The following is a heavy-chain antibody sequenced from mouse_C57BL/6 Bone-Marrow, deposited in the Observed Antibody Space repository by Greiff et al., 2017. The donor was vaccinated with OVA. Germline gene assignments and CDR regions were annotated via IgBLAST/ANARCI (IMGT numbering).Heavy chain of an antibody. J-gene: IGHJ2*01. CDR3: AIYYDYDVGLYFDY. CDR2: INSDGGST. CDR1: EYEFPSHD. Sequence: EVQVVESGGGLVQPGESLKLSCESNEYEFPSHDMSWVRKTPEKRLELVAAINSDGGSTYYTDTMKRRFIISRDNTKKILYLQMSSLRSEDTALYYCAIYYDYDVGLYFDYWGQGTTLTVSS. D-gene: IGHD2-4*01. V-gene: IGHV5-2*01.